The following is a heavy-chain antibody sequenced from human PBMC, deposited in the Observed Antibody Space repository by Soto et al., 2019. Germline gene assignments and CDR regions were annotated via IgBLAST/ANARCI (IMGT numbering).Heavy chain of an antibody. D-gene: IGHD1-26*01. Sequence: PGGSLRLSCAASGFTFSSYAMSWVRQAPGKGLEWVSGISGSGGSTYYADSVKGRFTISRDNSKSTVYLELNNLSAEDTAVYHCAKNQGVELVPLATVDWFDPWGQGSVVTVSS. V-gene: IGHV3-23*01. CDR3: AKNQGVELVPLATVDWFDP. J-gene: IGHJ5*02. CDR1: GFTFSSYA. CDR2: ISGSGGST.